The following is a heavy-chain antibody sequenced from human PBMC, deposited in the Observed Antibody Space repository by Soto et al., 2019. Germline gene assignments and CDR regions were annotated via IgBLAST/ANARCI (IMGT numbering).Heavy chain of an antibody. Sequence: TGGSLRLSCAASGFTFSSYAMHWVRQAPGKGLEWVAVISYDGSNKYYADSVKGRFTISRDNSKNTLYLQMNSLRAEDTAVYYCAREYDGGNSRYYYGMDVWGQGTTVTVSS. D-gene: IGHD2-21*02. CDR2: ISYDGSNK. CDR3: AREYDGGNSRYYYGMDV. J-gene: IGHJ6*02. CDR1: GFTFSSYA. V-gene: IGHV3-30-3*01.